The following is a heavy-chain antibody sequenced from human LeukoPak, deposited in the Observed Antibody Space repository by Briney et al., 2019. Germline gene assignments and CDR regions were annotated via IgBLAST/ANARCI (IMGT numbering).Heavy chain of an antibody. CDR1: GFTFSSYE. CDR3: AELGITMIGGV. V-gene: IGHV3-48*03. Sequence: GGSLRLSCAASGFTFSSYEMNWVRQAPGKGLEWVSISSSGSTIYYADSVKGRFTISRDNAKNSLYLQMNSLRAEDTAVYYCAELGITMIGGVWGKGTTVTISS. CDR2: ISSSGSTI. J-gene: IGHJ6*04. D-gene: IGHD3-10*02.